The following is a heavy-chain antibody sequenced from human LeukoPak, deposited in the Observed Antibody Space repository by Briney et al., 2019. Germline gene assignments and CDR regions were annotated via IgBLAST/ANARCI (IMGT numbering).Heavy chain of an antibody. V-gene: IGHV3-9*03. CDR2: ISWNSGSI. CDR3: AKDYPRKEQLVRGPFDY. J-gene: IGHJ4*02. D-gene: IGHD6-6*01. Sequence: GGSLRLSCAASGFTFDDYAMHWVRQAPGKGLEWVSGISWNSGSIGYADSVKGRFTIPRDNAKNSLYLQMNSLRAEDMALYYCAKDYPRKEQLVRGPFDYWGQGTLVTVSS. CDR1: GFTFDDYA.